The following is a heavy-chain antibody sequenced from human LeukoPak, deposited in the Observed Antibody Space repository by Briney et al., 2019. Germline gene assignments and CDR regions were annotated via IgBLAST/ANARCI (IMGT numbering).Heavy chain of an antibody. CDR2: IKQDGSEK. J-gene: IGHJ4*02. CDR3: ARDQITAVTAYLDY. Sequence: GGSLRLSCAASGFTFSGYWMSWVRQAPGMGLEWVANIKQDGSEKYYVDSVKGRFTISRDNTKDSLYLQMNSLRAKDTAVYYCARDQITAVTAYLDYWGQGPLVTVSS. D-gene: IGHD2-21*02. CDR1: GFTFSGYW. V-gene: IGHV3-7*01.